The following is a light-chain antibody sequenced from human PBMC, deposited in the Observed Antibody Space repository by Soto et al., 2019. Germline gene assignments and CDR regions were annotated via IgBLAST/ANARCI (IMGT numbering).Light chain of an antibody. Sequence: QSVRSQPASVSGSPGQSITISCTGSSSDVGGHNYVSWYQQHPGKAPKLMIYEVTKRPSGVSNRFSGSKSGNTASLTISGLQAEDEADYYCSSYKFTRTLYVFGTGTKVTVL. CDR3: SSYKFTRTLYV. V-gene: IGLV2-14*01. J-gene: IGLJ1*01. CDR1: SSDVGGHNY. CDR2: EVT.